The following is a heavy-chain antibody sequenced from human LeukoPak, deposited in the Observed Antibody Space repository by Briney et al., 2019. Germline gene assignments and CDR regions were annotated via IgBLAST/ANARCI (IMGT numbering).Heavy chain of an antibody. J-gene: IGHJ4*02. Sequence: PSQTLSLTCTVSGGSISSGGYYWSWIRQHPGKGLEWIGYIYYSGSTNYNASLTNRVTISVDTSKNQFSLKLSSVTAADTAVYYCAREVGYCSGGSCYSYFDYWGQGTLVTVSS. D-gene: IGHD2-15*01. V-gene: IGHV4-31*03. CDR1: GGSISSGGYY. CDR2: IYYSGST. CDR3: AREVGYCSGGSCYSYFDY.